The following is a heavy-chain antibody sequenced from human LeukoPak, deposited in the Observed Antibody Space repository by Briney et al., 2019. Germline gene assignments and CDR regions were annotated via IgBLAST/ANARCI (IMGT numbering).Heavy chain of an antibody. D-gene: IGHD3-22*01. Sequence: GSLRLSCAASGFTFSSYAMHWVRQAPGKGLEWVAVISYDGSNKYYADSVKGRFTISRDNSKNTLYLQMNSLRAEDTAVYYCARVDFEYYYDSSGYYYWGQGTLVTVSS. CDR2: ISYDGSNK. CDR3: ARVDFEYYYDSSGYYY. J-gene: IGHJ4*02. CDR1: GFTFSSYA. V-gene: IGHV3-30-3*01.